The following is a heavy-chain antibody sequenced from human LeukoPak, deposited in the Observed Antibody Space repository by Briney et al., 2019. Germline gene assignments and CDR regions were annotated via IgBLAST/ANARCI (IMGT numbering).Heavy chain of an antibody. V-gene: IGHV3-30*02. J-gene: IGHJ4*02. Sequence: GGSLRLSCAASGFTFSSYGMHWVRQAPGKGLEWVAFIRFDGSNKYYADSVKGRFTISRDNSKNTLYLQMNSLRAEDTAVYYCAKDFSVYYYDSRVSDCWGQGTLVTVSS. D-gene: IGHD3-22*01. CDR1: GFTFSSYG. CDR3: AKDFSVYYYDSRVSDC. CDR2: IRFDGSNK.